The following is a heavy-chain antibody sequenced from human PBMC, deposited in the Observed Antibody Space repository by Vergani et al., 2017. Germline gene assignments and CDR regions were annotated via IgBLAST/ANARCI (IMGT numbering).Heavy chain of an antibody. J-gene: IGHJ4*02. D-gene: IGHD3-10*01. Sequence: QVQLVESGGGVVQPGGSLRLSCAASGFTFSSYGMHWVRQAPGKGLEWVAFIRYNGSNKYYADSVKGRFTITRDNSKNTLYLQMNSLRAEDTAVYYCAKVGSYWGQRTLVTVSS. V-gene: IGHV3-30*02. CDR1: GFTFSSYG. CDR2: IRYNGSNK. CDR3: AKVGSY.